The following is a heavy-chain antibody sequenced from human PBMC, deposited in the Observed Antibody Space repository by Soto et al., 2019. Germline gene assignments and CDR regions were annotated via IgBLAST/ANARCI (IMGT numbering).Heavy chain of an antibody. J-gene: IGHJ5*02. CDR3: ARPSTTVTTLNWFDP. V-gene: IGHV3-30-3*01. D-gene: IGHD4-17*01. CDR2: ISYDGSNK. Sequence: QVQLVESGGGGVQPGGSLRLSWAASGFTLGSYARPWVGQAQAKGLGWVAVISYDGSNKYYADSVKGRFTISRDNSKNTLYLQMNSLRAEDTAVYYCARPSTTVTTLNWFDPWGQGTLVTVSS. CDR1: GFTLGSYA.